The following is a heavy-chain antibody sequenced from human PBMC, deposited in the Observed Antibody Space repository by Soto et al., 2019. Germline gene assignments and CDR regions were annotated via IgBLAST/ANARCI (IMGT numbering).Heavy chain of an antibody. V-gene: IGHV3-11*01. CDR2: ISSSGSTI. CDR1: GFTFSDYY. Sequence: GGSLRLSCAASGFTFSDYYMSWIRQAPGKGLEWVSYISSSGSTIYYADSVKGRFTISRDNAKNSLYLQMNSLRAEDTAVYYCARDGEMATIAGYYYGMDVWGQGTTVTVSS. D-gene: IGHD5-12*01. CDR3: ARDGEMATIAGYYYGMDV. J-gene: IGHJ6*02.